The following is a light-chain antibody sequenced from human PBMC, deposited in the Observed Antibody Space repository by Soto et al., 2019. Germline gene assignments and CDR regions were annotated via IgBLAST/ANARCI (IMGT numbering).Light chain of an antibody. V-gene: IGKV1-39*01. CDR3: QQSYAAPFT. Sequence: DFQMTQSPSSLSASVGDRVSITCRASQSIGTSLNWYQQKPGKAPKLLIYSASTLQGGGPSRFSGSGSETNFTLTISSLQPEDFATYYYQQSYAAPFTFGPGAKVDVK. J-gene: IGKJ3*01. CDR1: QSIGTS. CDR2: SAS.